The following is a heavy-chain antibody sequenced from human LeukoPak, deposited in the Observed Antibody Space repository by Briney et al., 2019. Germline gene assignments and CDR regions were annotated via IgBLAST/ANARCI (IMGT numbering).Heavy chain of an antibody. V-gene: IGHV3-66*01. CDR2: IYSGGST. CDR3: ARDGIAAAGTDDY. Sequence: GGSLRLSCAASGFTVSSNYMSWVRQAPGKGLEWVSVIYSGGSTYYADSVKGRFTISRDNSKNTLYLQMNSLRAEDTAVYYCARDGIAAAGTDDYWGQGTLVTVSS. D-gene: IGHD6-13*01. CDR1: GFTVSSNY. J-gene: IGHJ4*02.